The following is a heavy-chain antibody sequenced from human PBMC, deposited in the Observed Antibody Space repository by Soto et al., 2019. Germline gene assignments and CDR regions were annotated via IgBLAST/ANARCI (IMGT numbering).Heavy chain of an antibody. CDR2: FYSSGNT. CDR3: ARGTGSYGSNLDY. CDR1: GGSISSSTYY. D-gene: IGHD5-18*01. V-gene: IGHV4-39*01. Sequence: SETLSLTCTVSGGSISSSTYYWGWMRQPPGKGLEWIGNFYSSGNTYYNPSLKSRVTISVDMSKNQFSLQLDSVTAADTTVYYCARGTGSYGSNLDYWGRGILVTVS. J-gene: IGHJ4*02.